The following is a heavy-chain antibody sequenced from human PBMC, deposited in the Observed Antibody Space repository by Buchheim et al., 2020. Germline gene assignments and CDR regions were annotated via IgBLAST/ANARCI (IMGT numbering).Heavy chain of an antibody. V-gene: IGHV4-34*01. CDR2: INHGGNT. Sequence: QVQLQQWGAGLLKPSETLSLTCAVYGGSFSGYYWSWIRQPPGKGLEWIGEINHGGNTNYNPSLKSRLTISVDTSKNQFSLKLSSVTAADTAVYYCARAADSSGYCHYWGQGTL. J-gene: IGHJ4*02. CDR1: GGSFSGYY. D-gene: IGHD3-22*01. CDR3: ARAADSSGYCHY.